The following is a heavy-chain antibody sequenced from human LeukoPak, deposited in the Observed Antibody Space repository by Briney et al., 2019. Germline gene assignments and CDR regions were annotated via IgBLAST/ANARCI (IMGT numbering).Heavy chain of an antibody. CDR3: ATQPRYDFWSGYYTGSYYYYYMDV. CDR1: GGSISSSSYD. CDR2: IYYSGST. D-gene: IGHD3-3*01. Sequence: SETRSLTCTVSGGSISSSSYDWGWIRHPPGKGLDGIGIIYYSGSTYYNPSLKSRVTISVDTSKNQFSLKLSSVTAADTAVYYCATQPRYDFWSGYYTGSYYYYYMDVWGKGTTVTVSS. V-gene: IGHV4-39*01. J-gene: IGHJ6*03.